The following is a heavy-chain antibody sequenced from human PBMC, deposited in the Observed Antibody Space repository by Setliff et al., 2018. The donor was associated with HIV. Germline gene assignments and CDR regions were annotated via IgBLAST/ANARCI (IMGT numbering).Heavy chain of an antibody. CDR1: GFTFDDYG. CDR3: AKAMVPYNELLAGYPLGGNFDS. CDR2: IQWVGADI. J-gene: IGHJ4*02. D-gene: IGHD3-9*01. V-gene: IGHV3-9*01. Sequence: PGGSLRLSCSPSGFTFDDYGLHWIRQAPGRGLEWVSGIQWVGADIGYADSVRGRFIIARDNARETLYLQMNSLRVEDTALYFCAKAMVPYNELLAGYPLGGNFDSWGQGTLVTVSS.